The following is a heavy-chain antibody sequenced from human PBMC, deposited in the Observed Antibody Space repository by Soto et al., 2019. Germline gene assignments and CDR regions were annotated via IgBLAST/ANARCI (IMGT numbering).Heavy chain of an antibody. D-gene: IGHD3-10*01. CDR3: ASSAGSDDAFDI. Sequence: GGSLRLSCAASGFTFSSYWMSWVRQAPGKGLEWVANIKQDGSEKYYVDSVKGRFTISRDNAKNSLYLQMNNLRAEDAAVYYCASSAGSDDAFDIWGQGTMVTVSS. CDR2: IKQDGSEK. CDR1: GFTFSSYW. V-gene: IGHV3-7*01. J-gene: IGHJ3*02.